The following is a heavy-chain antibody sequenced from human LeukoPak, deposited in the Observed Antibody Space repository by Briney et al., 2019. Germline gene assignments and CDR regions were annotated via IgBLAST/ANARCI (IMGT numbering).Heavy chain of an antibody. J-gene: IGHJ4*02. D-gene: IGHD3-22*01. CDR1: GFTCSSYA. V-gene: IGHV3-23*01. CDR3: AKAPLQYYYDSSGYSIVTDY. Sequence: PGGSLRLSCAASGFTCSSYAMSWVRQAPGKGLEWVSAISGSGGSTYYADSVKGRFTISRDNSKNTLYLQMNSLRAEDTAVYYCAKAPLQYYYDSSGYSIVTDYWGQGTLVTVSS. CDR2: ISGSGGST.